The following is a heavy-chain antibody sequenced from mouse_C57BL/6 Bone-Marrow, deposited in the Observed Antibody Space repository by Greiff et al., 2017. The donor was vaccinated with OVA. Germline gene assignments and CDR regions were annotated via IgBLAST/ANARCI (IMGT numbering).Heavy chain of an antibody. CDR2: IDPSDSYT. Sequence: QVQLQQPGAELVRPGTSVKLSCKASGYTFTSYWMHWVKRRPGQGLEWIGVIDPSDSYTNYNQKFKGKATLTVDTSSSTAYMQLSSLTSEDSAVYYCAVLRPYAMDYWGQGTSVTVSS. CDR3: AVLRPYAMDY. CDR1: GYTFTSYW. J-gene: IGHJ4*01. D-gene: IGHD2-12*01. V-gene: IGHV1-59*01.